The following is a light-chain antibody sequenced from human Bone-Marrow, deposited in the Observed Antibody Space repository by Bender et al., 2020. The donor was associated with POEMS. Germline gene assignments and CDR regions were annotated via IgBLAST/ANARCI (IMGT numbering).Light chain of an antibody. J-gene: IGLJ2*01. Sequence: QSALTQPRSVSGSPGQSVTISCTGTRSDVGRYNFVSWYQQHPGEAPKLIIYDVRDRPSGVSDRFSGSKSGNTASLAISGLLPEDEADYYCSSFTTSVTVVFGGGTRLTVL. CDR1: RSDVGRYNF. CDR3: SSFTTSVTVV. CDR2: DVR. V-gene: IGLV2-11*01.